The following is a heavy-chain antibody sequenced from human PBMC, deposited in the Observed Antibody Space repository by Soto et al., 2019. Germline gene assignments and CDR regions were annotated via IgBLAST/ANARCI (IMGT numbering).Heavy chain of an antibody. D-gene: IGHD6-13*01. CDR1: GDSVSSNSAA. CDR3: ARDIRAYSSSWYYYYGMDV. J-gene: IGHJ6*02. Sequence: SQTLSLTCAISGDSVSSNSAAWNWIRQSPSRGLEWLGRTYYRSKWYNDYAVSVKSRITINPDTSKNQFSLQLNSVTPEDTAVYYCARDIRAYSSSWYYYYGMDVWGQGTTVTVSS. CDR2: TYYRSKWYN. V-gene: IGHV6-1*01.